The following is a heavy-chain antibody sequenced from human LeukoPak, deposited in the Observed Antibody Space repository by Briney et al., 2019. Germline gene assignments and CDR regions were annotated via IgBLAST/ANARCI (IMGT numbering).Heavy chain of an antibody. D-gene: IGHD5-18*01. CDR1: GFTFSSYG. CDR3: AKGYSYLDY. CDR2: ISYDGSDK. J-gene: IGHJ4*02. V-gene: IGHV3-30*18. Sequence: PGRSLRLSCAASGFTFSSYGMHWVRQAPGKGLEWVAVISYDGSDKYYADSVKGRFTISRDNSQNTLHLQMNSLRAEDTAVYYCAKGYSYLDYWGQGTLVTVSS.